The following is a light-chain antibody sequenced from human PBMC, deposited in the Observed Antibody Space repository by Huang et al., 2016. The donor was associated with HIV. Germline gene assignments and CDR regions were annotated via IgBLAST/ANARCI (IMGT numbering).Light chain of an antibody. CDR3: QQYDNLLT. CDR1: QDISNY. Sequence: DIQMTQSPSSLSASVGDRVTITCQASQDISNYLNWYQQKPGKAPKCLIYDASNLETGVPSRFSGSEAGTDFTFTISSLQPEDIATYYCQQYDNLLTFGGGTKVEIK. CDR2: DAS. J-gene: IGKJ4*01. V-gene: IGKV1-33*01.